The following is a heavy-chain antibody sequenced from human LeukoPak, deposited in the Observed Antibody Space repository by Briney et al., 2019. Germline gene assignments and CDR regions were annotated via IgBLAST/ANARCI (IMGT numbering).Heavy chain of an antibody. J-gene: IGHJ5*02. V-gene: IGHV3-48*03. CDR2: ISSSGSTI. Sequence: GGSLRLSCAASGFTFSSYEMNWVRQAPGKGLEWVSYISSSGSTIYYADSVKGRFTISRDNAKNSLYLQMNSLRAEDTAVYYCARDMVRVPFDPWGQGTLVTVSS. CDR3: ARDMVRVPFDP. CDR1: GFTFSSYE. D-gene: IGHD3-10*01.